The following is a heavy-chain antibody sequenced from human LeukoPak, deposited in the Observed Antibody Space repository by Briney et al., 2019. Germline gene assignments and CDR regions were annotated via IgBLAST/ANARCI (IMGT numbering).Heavy chain of an antibody. CDR3: ARDAPRLKIRIFSESKNYGMDV. D-gene: IGHD3-3*01. J-gene: IGHJ6*02. CDR1: GYTFTSYG. V-gene: IGHV1-18*01. CDR2: ISAYNGNT. Sequence: VASVKVPCKASGYTFTSYGISWVRQAPGQGLEWMGWISAYNGNTNYAQKLQGRVTMTTDTSTSTAYMELRSLRSDDTAVYYCARDAPRLKIRIFSESKNYGMDVWGQGTTVTVSS.